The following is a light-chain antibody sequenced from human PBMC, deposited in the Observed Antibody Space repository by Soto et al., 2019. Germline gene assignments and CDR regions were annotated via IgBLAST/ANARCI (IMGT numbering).Light chain of an antibody. Sequence: QSVLTQSPSVSAAPGQKVTISCSGSSSNIGNNYVSWYQQFPGTAPQLLIYDNNNRPSGIPDRFSGSKSGTSATLDITGLQTGDEADYYCATWDSSLSTGVFGTGTKVTVL. CDR2: DNN. V-gene: IGLV1-51*01. J-gene: IGLJ1*01. CDR3: ATWDSSLSTGV. CDR1: SSNIGNNY.